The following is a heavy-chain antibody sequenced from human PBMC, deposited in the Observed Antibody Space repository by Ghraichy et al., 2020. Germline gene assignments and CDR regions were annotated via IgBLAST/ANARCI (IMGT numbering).Heavy chain of an antibody. J-gene: IGHJ3*02. CDR3: ARPLLGGGSFRYGAHDAFDI. D-gene: IGHD1-26*01. CDR2: IIPIFGTA. Sequence: SVKVSCKASGGTFSSYAISWVRQAPGQGLEWMGGIIPIFGTANYAQKFQGRVTITADESTSTAYMELSSLRSEDTAVYYCARPLLGGGSFRYGAHDAFDIWGQGTMVTVSS. V-gene: IGHV1-69*13. CDR1: GGTFSSYA.